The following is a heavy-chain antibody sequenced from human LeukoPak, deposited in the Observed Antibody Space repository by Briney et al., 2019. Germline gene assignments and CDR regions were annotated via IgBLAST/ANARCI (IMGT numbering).Heavy chain of an antibody. D-gene: IGHD7-27*01. Sequence: GGSLRLSCAASGFTFSSYSMNWVRQAPGKGLEWVSSISSSSSYIYYADSVKGRFTISRDNAKNSLYLQMNSLRAEDTAVYYCARDGDAQTHYFDYWGQGTLVTVSS. V-gene: IGHV3-21*01. J-gene: IGHJ4*02. CDR2: ISSSSSYI. CDR3: ARDGDAQTHYFDY. CDR1: GFTFSSYS.